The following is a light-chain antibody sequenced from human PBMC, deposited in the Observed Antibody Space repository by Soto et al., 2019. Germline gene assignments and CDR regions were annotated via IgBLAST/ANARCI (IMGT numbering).Light chain of an antibody. CDR3: QQYSSYPIT. V-gene: IGKV1-16*02. CDR1: QGIRNL. CDR2: AAS. Sequence: DIQMTQSPSXLXSXXXDXXXITXLASQGIRNLLAWFQQKPGKAPKSLIYAASSLQSGVPSKFSGSGSGTDFTLTISSLQPEDFATYYCQQYSSYPITFGQGTRLEI. J-gene: IGKJ5*01.